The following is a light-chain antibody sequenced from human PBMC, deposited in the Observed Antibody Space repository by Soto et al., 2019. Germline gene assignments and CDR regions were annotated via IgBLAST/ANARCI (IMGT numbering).Light chain of an antibody. Sequence: QSGLTQPPSVSATPGQGVTLSCSGGDSNIGSTAVNWYQQVPGTAPKLLIYSSNQRPSGVPDRISGSKSGTSASLAISGLQSEDEADYYCAAWDDDLHVWLFGGGTKLTVL. CDR1: DSNIGSTA. J-gene: IGLJ2*01. CDR3: AAWDDDLHVWL. CDR2: SSN. V-gene: IGLV1-44*01.